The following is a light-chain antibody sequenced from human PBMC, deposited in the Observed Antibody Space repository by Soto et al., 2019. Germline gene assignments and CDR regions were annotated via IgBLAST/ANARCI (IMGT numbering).Light chain of an antibody. CDR2: DVS. CDR3: CSYEV. V-gene: IGLV2-11*01. Sequence: QSALTQPRSVSGSPGQSVTISCTGTSSDVGGYNYVSWYQQHPGKAPKLMIYDVSKRPSGVPDRFSGSKSGNTASLTISGLQAEDEADYYCCSYEVFGGGTKVTVL. J-gene: IGLJ2*01. CDR1: SSDVGGYNY.